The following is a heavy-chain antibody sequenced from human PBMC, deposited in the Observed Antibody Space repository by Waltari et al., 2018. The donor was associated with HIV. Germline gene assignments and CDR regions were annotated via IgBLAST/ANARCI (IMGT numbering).Heavy chain of an antibody. CDR1: ETLVGDNY. CDR3: VRGVRYFPP. J-gene: IGHJ5*02. Sequence: EVQLVQSGGGAVSPEESLRLSCAVSETLVGDNYMSWVRQTSGKGLQWVAVLYPDGTAYYADSVKGRFVVSRDKAKNMFFLQMDHPRGADSAVYYCVRGVRYFPPWGQGALVSVS. CDR2: LYPDGTA. V-gene: IGHV3-53*02. D-gene: IGHD2-21*01.